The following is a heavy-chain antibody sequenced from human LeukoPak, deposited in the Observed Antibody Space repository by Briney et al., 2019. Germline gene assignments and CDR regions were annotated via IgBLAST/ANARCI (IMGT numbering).Heavy chain of an antibody. CDR3: ARDIAAAGRRFDP. Sequence: SETLSLTCTVSGGSISSSSYYWGWIRQPPGKGLEWIGSIYYSGSTYYNPSLKSRVTISVDTSKNQFSLKLNSVTAADTAVYYCARDIAAAGRRFDPWGQGTLVSVSS. D-gene: IGHD6-13*01. J-gene: IGHJ5*02. V-gene: IGHV4-39*07. CDR2: IYYSGST. CDR1: GGSISSSSYY.